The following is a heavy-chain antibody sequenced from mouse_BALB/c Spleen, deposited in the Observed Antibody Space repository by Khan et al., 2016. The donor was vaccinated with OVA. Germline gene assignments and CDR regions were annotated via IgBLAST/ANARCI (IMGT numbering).Heavy chain of an antibody. CDR3: ARDGYSPWFAY. Sequence: EVQLQESGAELVRPGALVKLSCKASGFNIKDYYMHWVKQRPEQGLVWIGRTDPENGNTIYDPKFQGKASITSDTSSNTAYLQLSSLTSEDTAVYYCARDGYSPWFAYWGQGTLVTVSA. J-gene: IGHJ3*01. V-gene: IGHV14-1*02. CDR2: TDPENGNT. CDR1: GFNIKDYY. D-gene: IGHD2-3*01.